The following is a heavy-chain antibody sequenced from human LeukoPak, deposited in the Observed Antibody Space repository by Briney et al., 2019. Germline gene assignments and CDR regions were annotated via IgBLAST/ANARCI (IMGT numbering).Heavy chain of an antibody. V-gene: IGHV4-4*07. CDR2: IYTSGST. CDR1: GGSISSYY. Sequence: SETLSLTRTVSGGSISSYYWSWIRQPAGKGLEWIGRIYTSGSTNYNPSLKSRVTMSVDTSKNQFSLKLSSVTAADTAVYYCARDSSYYYGSGSYYRDWFDPRGQGTLVTVSS. D-gene: IGHD3-10*01. J-gene: IGHJ5*02. CDR3: ARDSSYYYGSGSYYRDWFDP.